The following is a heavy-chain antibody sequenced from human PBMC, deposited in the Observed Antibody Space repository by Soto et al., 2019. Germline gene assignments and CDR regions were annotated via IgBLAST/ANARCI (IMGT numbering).Heavy chain of an antibody. V-gene: IGHV4-31*03. Sequence: QVQLQESGPGLVKPSQTLSLTCTVSGDSSSSGAHYWNWIRQHPGKGLEWIGYIYYSGSPYYNPSLKSRVTISLDTSKNQFSLKLSSVTVADTAEYYCARVGIAVAGIDCFDPWGQGALVTVSS. J-gene: IGHJ5*02. CDR2: IYYSGSP. CDR1: GDSSSSGAHY. D-gene: IGHD6-19*01. CDR3: ARVGIAVAGIDCFDP.